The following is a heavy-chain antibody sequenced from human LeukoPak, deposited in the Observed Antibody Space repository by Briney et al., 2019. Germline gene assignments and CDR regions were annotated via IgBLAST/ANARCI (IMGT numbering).Heavy chain of an antibody. V-gene: IGHV3-30*18. J-gene: IGHJ4*02. CDR2: ISYHGSNK. Sequence: GGSLRLSCAASGFTFSSYAMHWVRQAPGKGLEWMAVISYHGSNKYYADSVKGRFTISRDNSRNTLHLQMNSLRAEDTAVYSCAKASLRYFDWFSDYWGQGTLVTVSS. D-gene: IGHD3-9*01. CDR1: GFTFSSYA. CDR3: AKASLRYFDWFSDY.